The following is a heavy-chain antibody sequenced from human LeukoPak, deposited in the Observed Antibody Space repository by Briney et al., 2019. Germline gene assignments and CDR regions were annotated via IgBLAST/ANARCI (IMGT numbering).Heavy chain of an antibody. D-gene: IGHD2-2*01. CDR3: ATLFRYCSSTSCPNWFDP. CDR2: IIPIFGTA. CDR1: GGTFSSYA. Sequence: SVKVSCKASGGTFSSYAISWVRQAPGQGLEWMGGIIPIFGTANYAQKFQGRVTITADESTSTAYVELSSLRSEDTAVYYCATLFRYCSSTSCPNWFDPWGQGTLVTVSS. V-gene: IGHV1-69*01. J-gene: IGHJ5*02.